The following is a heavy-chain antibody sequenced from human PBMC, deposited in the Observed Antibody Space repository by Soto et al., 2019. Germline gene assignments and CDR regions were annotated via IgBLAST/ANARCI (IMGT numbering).Heavy chain of an antibody. CDR2: IIPIFGTA. Sequence: SVKVSCKASGGTFSSYAISWVRQAPGQGLEWMGGIIPIFGTANYAQKFQGRVTITADKSTSTAYMELSSLRSEDTAVYYCARLSPYYYDSRAPGGMDVWGQGTTVTVSS. CDR1: GGTFSSYA. D-gene: IGHD3-22*01. V-gene: IGHV1-69*06. CDR3: ARLSPYYYDSRAPGGMDV. J-gene: IGHJ6*02.